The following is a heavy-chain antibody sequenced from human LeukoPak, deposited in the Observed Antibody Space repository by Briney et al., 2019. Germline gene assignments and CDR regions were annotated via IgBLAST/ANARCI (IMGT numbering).Heavy chain of an antibody. CDR3: ARRSYSSGWWVDY. CDR2: TRNKANGNTK. Sequence: GGSLRLSCAASGFTFSDHYIDWVRQAPGKGLEWVGLTRNKANGNTKAYAASVKGRFTISRDDSKNSLYLQMNSLKTEDTAVYYCARRSYSSGWWVDYWGQGTLVTVSS. D-gene: IGHD6-19*01. CDR1: GFTFSDHY. J-gene: IGHJ4*02. V-gene: IGHV3-72*01.